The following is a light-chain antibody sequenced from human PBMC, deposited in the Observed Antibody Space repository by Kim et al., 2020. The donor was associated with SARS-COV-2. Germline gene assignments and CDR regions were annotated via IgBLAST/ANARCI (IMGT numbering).Light chain of an antibody. CDR3: QQHSNWPPT. CDR1: HSVNSY. V-gene: IGKV3-11*01. J-gene: IGKJ1*01. Sequence: EIVLTQSPATLSLSPGERATLSCRASHSVNSYLVWYQQKPGQPPRLLIYDVSNRATGIPARFSGSGSGTDFTLTISSLEPEDFAVYYCQQHSNWPPTFGQGTKVDIK. CDR2: DVS.